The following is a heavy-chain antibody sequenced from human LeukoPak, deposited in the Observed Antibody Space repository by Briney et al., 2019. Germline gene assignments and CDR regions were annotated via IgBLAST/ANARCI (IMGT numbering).Heavy chain of an antibody. CDR2: IYYSGST. Sequence: SETLSLTCTVSGGSISSSSYYWGWIRQPPEKGLEWIGSIYYSGSTYYNPSLKSRVTISVDTSKNQFSLKLSSVTAADTAVYYCARQGVTYYDFWRGSRYGMDVWGQGTTVTVSS. J-gene: IGHJ6*02. CDR3: ARQGVTYYDFWRGSRYGMDV. V-gene: IGHV4-39*01. CDR1: GGSISSSSYY. D-gene: IGHD3-3*01.